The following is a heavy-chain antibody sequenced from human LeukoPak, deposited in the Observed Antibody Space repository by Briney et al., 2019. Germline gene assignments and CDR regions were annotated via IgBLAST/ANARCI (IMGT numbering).Heavy chain of an antibody. V-gene: IGHV3-64*04. CDR1: GFPFSSYA. Sequence: PGGSLRLSCSASGFPFSSYAMHWVRQAPGKGLEYVSAISDSGGSTYYADSVKGRFTISRDNAKNTLYLQMNSLRAGDTAVYYCARSYYYGSGSYYGYWGQGTLVTVSS. CDR3: ARSYYYGSGSYYGY. J-gene: IGHJ4*02. D-gene: IGHD3-10*01. CDR2: ISDSGGST.